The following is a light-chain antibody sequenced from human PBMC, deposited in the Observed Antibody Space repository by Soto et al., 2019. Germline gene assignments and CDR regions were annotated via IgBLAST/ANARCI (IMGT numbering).Light chain of an antibody. CDR2: EVN. Sequence: QSALTQPASVSGSPGQSITIFCTGTSSDVGGYNYVSWYQQYPGKAPKLMIYEVNNRPSGVSNRFSGSKSGNTASLTISWLQADDEADYYCSSYTTDNTRVFGGGTKLTVL. V-gene: IGLV2-14*01. CDR3: SSYTTDNTRV. CDR1: SSDVGGYNY. J-gene: IGLJ2*01.